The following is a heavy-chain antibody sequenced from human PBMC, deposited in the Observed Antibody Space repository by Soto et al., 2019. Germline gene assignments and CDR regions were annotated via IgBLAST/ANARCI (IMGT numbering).Heavy chain of an antibody. D-gene: IGHD3-10*01. J-gene: IGHJ4*02. CDR3: ARAVARFPFDY. CDR1: GDSISSFGTY. Sequence: PSETLSLTCTVSGDSISSFGTYWSWIRQHPGKGLEWIGYVYHSGSTYYNPSLKSRVTISVDTSKNQFSLKLSSVTAADTAVYYCARAVARFPFDYWGQGTLVTVSS. V-gene: IGHV4-31*03. CDR2: VYHSGST.